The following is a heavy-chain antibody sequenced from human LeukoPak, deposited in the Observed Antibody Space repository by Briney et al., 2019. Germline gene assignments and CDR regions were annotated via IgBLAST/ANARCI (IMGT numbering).Heavy chain of an antibody. CDR2: IYTSGST. V-gene: IGHV4-4*07. Sequence: SETLSLTCTVSGGSISSYYWSWIRQPAGKGLEWIGRIYTSGSTNYNPSLKSRVTMSVDTSKNQFSLKLSSVTAADTAVYYCARTRGSYSYYYYYMDVWGKGTTVTISS. CDR1: GGSISSYY. D-gene: IGHD1-26*01. J-gene: IGHJ6*03. CDR3: ARTRGSYSYYYYYMDV.